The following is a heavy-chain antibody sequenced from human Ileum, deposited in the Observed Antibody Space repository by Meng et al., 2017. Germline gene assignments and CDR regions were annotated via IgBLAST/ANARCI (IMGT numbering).Heavy chain of an antibody. V-gene: IGHV3-72*01. J-gene: IGHJ3*01. CDR2: SRIKADGYIT. CDR3: ARGLNSFDV. CDR1: GFTFSDHY. Sequence: GESLKISCVVSGFTFSDHYMDWVCQAPGKGLEWVGRSRIKADGYITQYAASVTGRFTISRDESKNTLHLQMNSLKTEDTAVYYCARGLNSFDVWGQGTLVTVSS.